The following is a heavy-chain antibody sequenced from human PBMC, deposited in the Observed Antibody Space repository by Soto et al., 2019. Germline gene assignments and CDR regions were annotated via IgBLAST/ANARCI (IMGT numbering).Heavy chain of an antibody. J-gene: IGHJ4*02. D-gene: IGHD2-2*01. CDR2: IYPGDSDT. V-gene: IGHV5-51*01. CDR1: GYSFTSYW. CDR3: ARPYCSSTSCYQAFDY. Sequence: GESLKISCKGSGYSFTSYWIGWVRQMPGKGLEWMGIIYPGDSDTRYSPSFQGQVTISADKSISTAYLQWSSLKASDTAMYYCARPYCSSTSCYQAFDYWGQGTLVTVSS.